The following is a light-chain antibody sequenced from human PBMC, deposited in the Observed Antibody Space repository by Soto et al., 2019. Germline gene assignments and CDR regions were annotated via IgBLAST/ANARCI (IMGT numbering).Light chain of an antibody. Sequence: EIVLPQSPATLSLSPVSRATLSCRASQSVSSYLAWYQQKPGQAPRLLIYDASNRATGIPARFSGSGSGTDFTLTISSLEPEDFAVYYCQQRSNWFGQGTKVDIK. J-gene: IGKJ1*01. CDR3: QQRSNW. V-gene: IGKV3-11*01. CDR2: DAS. CDR1: QSVSSY.